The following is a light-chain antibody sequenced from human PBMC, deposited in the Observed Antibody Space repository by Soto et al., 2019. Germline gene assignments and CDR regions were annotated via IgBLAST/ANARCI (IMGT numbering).Light chain of an antibody. CDR1: QDIGSW. J-gene: IGKJ4*01. Sequence: DIHMTPSPSSVSASVGDRVTISCRASQDIGSWLAWYQQKPGKAPNLLIYAASSLRGGVPSGFSGSGSGTDFTLTISSLQPEDFATYYCQQANSFPLTFGGGTKVDIK. CDR3: QQANSFPLT. CDR2: AAS. V-gene: IGKV1D-12*01.